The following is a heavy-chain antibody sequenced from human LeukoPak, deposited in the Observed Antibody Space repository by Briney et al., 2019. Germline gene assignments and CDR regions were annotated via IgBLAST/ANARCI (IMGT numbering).Heavy chain of an antibody. Sequence: TETLSLTCSASGGSISSSCWSWIRQPAGKGLEWIGCIYTSGSTNYNPSLMSRATMSVDTSNNQFSLKPSSVTAAGTAVYYCARNGYSSSGPEMGGFDRWGQGTLVTVSS. D-gene: IGHD6-13*01. CDR3: ARNGYSSSGPEMGGFDR. CDR1: GGSISSSC. J-gene: IGHJ5*02. V-gene: IGHV4-4*07. CDR2: IYTSGST.